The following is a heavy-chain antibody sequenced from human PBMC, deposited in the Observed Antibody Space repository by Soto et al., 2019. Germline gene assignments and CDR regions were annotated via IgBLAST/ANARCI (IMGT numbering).Heavy chain of an antibody. D-gene: IGHD3-10*01. CDR2: IYYSGST. V-gene: IGHV4-59*01. Sequence: SETLSLTCTVSGGSISSYYWSWIRQPPGKALEWIGYIYYSGSTNYNPFLKSRVTISVDTSKNQFSLKLSSVTAADTAVYYCARSTTPMVRGVTLGLWGQGTLVTVSS. CDR3: ARSTTPMVRGVTLGL. CDR1: GGSISSYY. J-gene: IGHJ5*02.